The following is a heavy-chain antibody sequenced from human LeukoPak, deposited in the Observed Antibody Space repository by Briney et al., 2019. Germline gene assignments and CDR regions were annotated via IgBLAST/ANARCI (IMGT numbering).Heavy chain of an antibody. CDR2: ITVSGGGT. CDR1: GFTFNTYA. J-gene: IGHJ4*02. Sequence: GGSLRLSCAASGFTFNTYAMNWVRQAPGKGLEWVSGITVSGGGTYYADFVKGRFTISRDNSKNTLSLQMNSLRAEDTAVYYCATVMDYWGQGTLVTVSS. D-gene: IGHD2-8*01. CDR3: ATVMDY. V-gene: IGHV3-23*01.